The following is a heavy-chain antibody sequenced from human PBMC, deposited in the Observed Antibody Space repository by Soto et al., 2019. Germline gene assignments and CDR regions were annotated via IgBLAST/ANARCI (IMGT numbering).Heavy chain of an antibody. CDR2: TYYRSKWFN. CDR3: IRDLVIKAHDALDI. V-gene: IGHV6-1*01. J-gene: IGHJ3*02. D-gene: IGHD2-2*01. Sequence: PSQTLSLTCAISGDSVSSNSAAWNWIRQSPSRGLEWLGRTYYRSKWFNDYALSVKGRITINPDTSKNQFSLQLNSVTPEDTAVYYCIRDLVIKAHDALDIWGQGTMVTVSS. CDR1: GDSVSSNSAA.